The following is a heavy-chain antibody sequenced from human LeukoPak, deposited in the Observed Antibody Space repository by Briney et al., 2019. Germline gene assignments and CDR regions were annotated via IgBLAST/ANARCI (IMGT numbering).Heavy chain of an antibody. CDR1: GFTFSDYD. J-gene: IGHJ4*02. Sequence: GSLRLSCAASGFTFSDYDMHWVRQATGKGLEWVSAIGTAGDTYYTGSVKGRFTISRENAKNSLYLQMNSLRAGDTAVYYCARVARERVGGVYYFDYWGQGTLVTVSS. D-gene: IGHD1-1*01. CDR2: IGTAGDT. V-gene: IGHV3-13*01. CDR3: ARVARERVGGVYYFDY.